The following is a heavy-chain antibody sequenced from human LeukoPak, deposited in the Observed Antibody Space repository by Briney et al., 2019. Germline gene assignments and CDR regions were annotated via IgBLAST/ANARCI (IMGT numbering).Heavy chain of an antibody. D-gene: IGHD3-22*01. Sequence: GGSLLLSCAAAGFICNNYGLGWVRQAPGKGLEWVSAISNDGGGTTYADFVKGRFSVSRDNSKNTLFLQMNSLRAEDTALYYCAKGSSGYFFDLWGQGTLVTVSS. V-gene: IGHV3-23*01. CDR1: GFICNNYG. J-gene: IGHJ4*02. CDR3: AKGSSGYFFDL. CDR2: ISNDGGGT.